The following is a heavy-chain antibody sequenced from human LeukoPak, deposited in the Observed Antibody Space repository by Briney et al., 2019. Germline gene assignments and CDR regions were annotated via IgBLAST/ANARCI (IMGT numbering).Heavy chain of an antibody. V-gene: IGHV1-2*02. D-gene: IGHD5-12*01. CDR1: GYTFTGYY. Sequence: GASVKVSCKASGYTFTGYYMHWVRQAPGQGLEWMGWINPNSGGTNYAQKFQGRVTMTRDTSISTAYMELSRLRSDDTAVYYCARRNRGYSGYGSYYYYYYMDVWGKGTTVTVSS. CDR2: INPNSGGT. CDR3: ARRNRGYSGYGSYYYYYYMDV. J-gene: IGHJ6*03.